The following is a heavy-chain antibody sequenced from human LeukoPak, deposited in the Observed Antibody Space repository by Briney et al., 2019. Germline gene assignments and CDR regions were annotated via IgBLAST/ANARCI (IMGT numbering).Heavy chain of an antibody. D-gene: IGHD2-21*02. CDR3: ARRGTPTYCGGDCYSDAFDI. CDR1: GRSFSGYY. CDR2: INHSGST. J-gene: IGHJ3*02. Sequence: SETLSLTCAVYGRSFSGYYWSWIRQPPGKGLEWIGEINHSGSTNYNPSLKSRVTISVDTSKNQFSLKLSSVTAADTAVYYCARRGTPTYCGGDCYSDAFDIWGQGTMVTVSS. V-gene: IGHV4-34*01.